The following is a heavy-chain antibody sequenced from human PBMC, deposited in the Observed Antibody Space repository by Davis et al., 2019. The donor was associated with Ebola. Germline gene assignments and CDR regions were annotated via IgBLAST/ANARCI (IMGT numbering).Heavy chain of an antibody. J-gene: IGHJ4*02. CDR2: ISAGGTAP. CDR1: EFTFSNYG. Sequence: GESLKISCVASEFTFSNYGMTWVRQAPGKGLEWVSSISAGGTAPYYADSVKGRFTISRDNSKNTVSLQMHSLRAEDTAVYYCTTWLVNHFDYWGQGTLVTVSS. CDR3: TTWLVNHFDY. V-gene: IGHV3-23*01. D-gene: IGHD1-1*01.